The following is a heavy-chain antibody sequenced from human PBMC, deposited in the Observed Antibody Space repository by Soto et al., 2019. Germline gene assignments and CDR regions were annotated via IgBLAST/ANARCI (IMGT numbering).Heavy chain of an antibody. CDR3: ARGIAAAGTRGDYFDY. V-gene: IGHV4-59*01. J-gene: IGHJ4*02. CDR2: IYYSGST. Sequence: SETLSLTCTVSGGSISSYYWSWIRQPPGKGLEWIGYIYYSGSTNYNPSLKSRVTISVDTSKNQFSLKLSSVTAADTAVYYCARGIAAAGTRGDYFDYWGQGTLVTVSS. D-gene: IGHD6-13*01. CDR1: GGSISSYY.